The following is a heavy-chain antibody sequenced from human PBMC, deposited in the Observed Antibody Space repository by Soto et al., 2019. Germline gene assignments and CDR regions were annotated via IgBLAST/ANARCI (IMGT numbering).Heavy chain of an antibody. CDR1: GGSINAFF. CDR2: IFYSGST. CDR3: ATQTGLYYYGMDV. Sequence: PSETLSLTCTVSGGSINAFFWSWVRQPPGKGLESIGYIFYSGSTNYNPSLKSRVTISLDTSKTQFSLNLTSVTAADTAVYYCATQTGLYYYGMDVWGQGTTVTV. J-gene: IGHJ6*02. V-gene: IGHV4-59*01.